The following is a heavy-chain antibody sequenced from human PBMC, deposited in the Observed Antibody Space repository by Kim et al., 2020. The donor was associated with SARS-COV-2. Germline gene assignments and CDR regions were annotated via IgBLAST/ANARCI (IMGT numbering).Heavy chain of an antibody. J-gene: IGHJ6*02. CDR3: AKDTDYSSSRRMDV. D-gene: IGHD6-13*01. CDR2: ISGSGGST. Sequence: GGSLRLSCAASGFTFSSYAMSWVRQAPGKGLEWVSAISGSGGSTYYADSVKGRFTISRDNSKNTLYLQMNSLRAEDTAVYYCAKDTDYSSSRRMDVWGQGTTVTVSS. CDR1: GFTFSSYA. V-gene: IGHV3-23*01.